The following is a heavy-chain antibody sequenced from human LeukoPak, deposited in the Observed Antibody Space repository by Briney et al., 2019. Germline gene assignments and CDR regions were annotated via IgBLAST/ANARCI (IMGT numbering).Heavy chain of an antibody. CDR2: INHSGST. J-gene: IGHJ4*02. D-gene: IGHD3-22*01. CDR3: PRTNRSYDSSGYYPRSSRRGSYFDY. Sequence: PSETLSLTCAAYGGSFSGYYWSWIRQPPGKGLEWIGEINHSGSTNYNPSLKSRVTISVDTFKNQCSLKLSSVTAADKAVYYWPRTNRSYDSSGYYPRSSRRGSYFDYWGQGTLVTVSS. V-gene: IGHV4-34*01. CDR1: GGSFSGYY.